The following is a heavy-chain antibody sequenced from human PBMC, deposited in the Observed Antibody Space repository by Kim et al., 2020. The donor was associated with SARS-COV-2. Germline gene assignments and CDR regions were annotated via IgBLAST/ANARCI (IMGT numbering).Heavy chain of an antibody. CDR3: ARSAVAGTLYYYYYYGMDV. CDR1: GGSISSSNW. CDR2: IYHSGST. Sequence: SETLSLTCAVSGGSISSSNWWSWVRQPPGKGLEWIGEIYHSGSTNYNPSLKSRVTISVDKSKNQFSLKLSSVTAADTAVYYCARSAVAGTLYYYYYYGMDVWGQGTTVTVSS. J-gene: IGHJ6*02. D-gene: IGHD6-19*01. V-gene: IGHV4-4*02.